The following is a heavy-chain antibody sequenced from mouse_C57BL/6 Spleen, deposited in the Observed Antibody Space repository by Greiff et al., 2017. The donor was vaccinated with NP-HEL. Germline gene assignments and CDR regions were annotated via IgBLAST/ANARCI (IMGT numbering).Heavy chain of an antibody. Sequence: QVQLKESGAELMKPGASVKLSCKATGYTFTGYWIEWVKQRPGHGLEWIGEILPGSGSTNYNEKFKGKATFTADTSSNTAYMQHSSLTTEDSAIYYCASSYHCSSTGFAYWGQGTLVTVSA. CDR1: GYTFTGYW. J-gene: IGHJ3*01. D-gene: IGHD1-1*01. CDR2: ILPGSGST. CDR3: ASSYHCSSTGFAY. V-gene: IGHV1-9*01.